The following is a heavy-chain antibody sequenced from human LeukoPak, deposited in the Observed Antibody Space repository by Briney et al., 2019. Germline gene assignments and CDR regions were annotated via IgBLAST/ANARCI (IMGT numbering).Heavy chain of an antibody. V-gene: IGHV3-7*01. CDR3: ARGVSWLPGAFDI. Sequence: GGSLRLSCAASGFSFSSYYMGWVRQAPGKGLEWVANIRQDGNEKYSVDSVKGRFIISRDNAKNSLYLQMNSLRAEDTAVYYCARGVSWLPGAFDIWGQGTMVTVSS. CDR1: GFSFSSYY. D-gene: IGHD6-13*01. CDR2: IRQDGNEK. J-gene: IGHJ3*02.